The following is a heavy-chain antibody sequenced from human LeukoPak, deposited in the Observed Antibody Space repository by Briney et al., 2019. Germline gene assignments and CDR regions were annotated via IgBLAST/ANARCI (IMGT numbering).Heavy chain of an antibody. Sequence: TGGSLRLSCAASGFTFSSYAMSWVCQAPGKGLEWVSAISGSGGSTYYADSVKGRFTISRDNSKNTLYLQMNSLRAEDTAVYYCAKDRVPNYYYDSSGYYYFDYWGQGTLVTVSS. CDR2: ISGSGGST. J-gene: IGHJ4*02. V-gene: IGHV3-23*01. CDR3: AKDRVPNYYYDSSGYYYFDY. CDR1: GFTFSSYA. D-gene: IGHD3-22*01.